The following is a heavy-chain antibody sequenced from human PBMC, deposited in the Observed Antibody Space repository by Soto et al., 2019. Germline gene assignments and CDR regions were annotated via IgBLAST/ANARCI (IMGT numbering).Heavy chain of an antibody. J-gene: IGHJ4*02. CDR1: GGSFSGYS. D-gene: IGHD3-16*01. CDR3: ALRLGDPGRLYFDY. Sequence: SETLSLTCAVYGGSFSGYSWSWIRQPPGKGLEWIGYIYHSGSTYYNPSLKSRVTISVDRSKNQFSLKLSSVTAADTAVYYCALRLGDPGRLYFDYWGQGTLVTVSS. CDR2: IYHSGST. V-gene: IGHV4-30-2*01.